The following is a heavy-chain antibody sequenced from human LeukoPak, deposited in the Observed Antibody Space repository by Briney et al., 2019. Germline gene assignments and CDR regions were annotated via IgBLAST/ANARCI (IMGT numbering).Heavy chain of an antibody. CDR2: ISSSSSYI. V-gene: IGHV3-21*01. J-gene: IGHJ3*02. CDR3: ARERTAALWFGEGDAFDI. D-gene: IGHD3-10*01. CDR1: GFTFSSYS. Sequence: GGSLRLSCAASGFTFSSYSMNWVRQAPGKGLEWVSSISSSSSYIYYADSVKGRFTISRDNAKNSLYLQMNSLRAEDTAVYYCARERTAALWFGEGDAFDIWGQGTMVTVSS.